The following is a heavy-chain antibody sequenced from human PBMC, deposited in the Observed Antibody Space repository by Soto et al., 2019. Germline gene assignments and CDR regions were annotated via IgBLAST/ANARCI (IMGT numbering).Heavy chain of an antibody. D-gene: IGHD4-17*01. V-gene: IGHV1-8*01. J-gene: IGHJ5*02. Sequence: ASVKVSCKASGYTFTSYDINWVRQATGQGLEYLGWMNPNSGNTAYMQKLQGRVTMTWDTSITTAYMEMSSLRSEDMAVYFCARGIKYGAYSRWFDPWGQGTLVTVSS. CDR2: MNPNSGNT. CDR3: ARGIKYGAYSRWFDP. CDR1: GYTFTSYD.